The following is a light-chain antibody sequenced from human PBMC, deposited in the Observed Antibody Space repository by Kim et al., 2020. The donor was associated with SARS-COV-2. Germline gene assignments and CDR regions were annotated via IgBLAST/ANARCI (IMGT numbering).Light chain of an antibody. V-gene: IGKV3D-15*01. CDR1: QRVRNH. CDR2: AAS. J-gene: IGKJ1*01. CDR3: QQYNNWPPWT. Sequence: PWHRATLPPSAGQRVRNHSLAWSRPNPGQAPRLLIYAASRRATGIPDRFSGSGSGTDFTLTISSLQSEDFAVYYCQQYNNWPPWTFGQGTQVDIK.